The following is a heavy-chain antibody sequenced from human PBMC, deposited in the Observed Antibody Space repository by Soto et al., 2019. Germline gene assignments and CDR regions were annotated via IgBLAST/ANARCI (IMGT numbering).Heavy chain of an antibody. CDR1: GGSIISGGYY. CDR2: IYYSGST. V-gene: IGHV4-31*03. CDR3: ARCYCSGGSCYGPIEGLFYYFDY. Sequence: SETLSLTCTFSGGSIISGGYYWSWIRQHPGKGLEWIGYIYYSGSTYYNPSLKSRVTISVDTSKNQFSLKLSSVTAADTAVYYCARCYCSGGSCYGPIEGLFYYFDYWGQGTLVTVSS. D-gene: IGHD2-15*01. J-gene: IGHJ4*02.